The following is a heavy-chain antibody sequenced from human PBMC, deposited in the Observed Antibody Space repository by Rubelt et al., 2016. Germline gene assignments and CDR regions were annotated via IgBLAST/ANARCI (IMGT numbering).Heavy chain of an antibody. Sequence: QVQLRESGPGLVKPSDTLSLTCTVSGASITSYYWSWVRQPPGKGLEWIGYIYHSGSTNYNPSLKSRVTISLDTSKNQFSLKLSSVTAADTAVYYCARQSAWVTAEIDCWGQGTLVTVSS. CDR2: IYHSGST. CDR1: GASITSYY. D-gene: IGHD2-21*02. J-gene: IGHJ4*02. V-gene: IGHV4-59*08. CDR3: ARQSAWVTAEIDC.